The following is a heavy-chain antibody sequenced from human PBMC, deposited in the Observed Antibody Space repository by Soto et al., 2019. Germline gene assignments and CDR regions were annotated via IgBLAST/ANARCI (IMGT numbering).Heavy chain of an antibody. CDR2: IYYSGTT. CDR1: GGSITTGGHF. Sequence: SETLSLTCTVSGGSITTGGHFWSWIRQYPGKGLEWIGYIYYSGTTHYNPSLKSRVTISIDTSKNQFSLKLSSVTAADTAVYHCAREDAALGSVYFDYWGQGTLVTVSS. CDR3: AREDAALGSVYFDY. D-gene: IGHD6-25*01. J-gene: IGHJ4*02. V-gene: IGHV4-30-4*08.